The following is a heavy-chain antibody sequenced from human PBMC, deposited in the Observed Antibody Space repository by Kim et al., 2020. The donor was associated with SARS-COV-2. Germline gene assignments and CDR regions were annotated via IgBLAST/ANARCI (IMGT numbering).Heavy chain of an antibody. Sequence: SETLSLTCAVYGGSFSGYYWSWIRQPPGKGLEWIGEINHSGSTNYNPSLKSRVTISVDTSKNQFSLKLSSVTAADTAVYYCAGADSSGYFYFDLWGRGT. CDR2: INHSGST. D-gene: IGHD3-22*01. V-gene: IGHV4-34*01. CDR3: AGADSSGYFYFDL. CDR1: GGSFSGYY. J-gene: IGHJ2*01.